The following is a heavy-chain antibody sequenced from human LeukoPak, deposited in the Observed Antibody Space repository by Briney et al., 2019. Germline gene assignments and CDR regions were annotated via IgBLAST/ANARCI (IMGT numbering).Heavy chain of an antibody. CDR2: ISWNSGSI. Sequence: GRSLRLSCAASGFTFDDYAMHWVRQAPGKGLEWVSGISWNSGSIGYADSVKGRFTISRDNVKNSLYLQMNSLRAEDMALYYCAKGAPYSSGWYLDAFDIWGQGTMVTVSS. CDR1: GFTFDDYA. D-gene: IGHD6-19*01. V-gene: IGHV3-9*03. J-gene: IGHJ3*02. CDR3: AKGAPYSSGWYLDAFDI.